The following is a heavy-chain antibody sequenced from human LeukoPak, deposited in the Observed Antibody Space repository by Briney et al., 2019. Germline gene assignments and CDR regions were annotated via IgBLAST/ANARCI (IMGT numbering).Heavy chain of an antibody. D-gene: IGHD1-26*01. CDR2: IIPIFGTA. CDR1: GYTFTGYY. J-gene: IGHJ3*02. Sequence: ASVKVSCKASGYTFTGYYMHWVRQAPGQGLEWMGGIIPIFGTANYAQKFQGRVTITADESTSTAYMELSSLRSEDTAVYYCAMPLPRYSGSYPTPDAFDIWGQGTMVTVSS. V-gene: IGHV1-69*01. CDR3: AMPLPRYSGSYPTPDAFDI.